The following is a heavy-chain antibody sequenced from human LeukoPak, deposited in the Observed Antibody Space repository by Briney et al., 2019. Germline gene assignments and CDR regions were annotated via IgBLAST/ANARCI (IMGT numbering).Heavy chain of an antibody. Sequence: EGSLRLSCAVSRFSFSSYAMSWVRQAPRKGLEWVSAISGSGGNTYYADSVKGWFTNSSDNSKNTLYLQVNSLRAEDPAVYSVARGVPKTSYYYYYMFVWGKGTTVSVSS. CDR1: RFSFSSYA. J-gene: IGHJ6*03. CDR3: ARGVPKTSYYYYYMFV. V-gene: IGHV3-23*01. CDR2: ISGSGGNT. D-gene: IGHD4-11*01.